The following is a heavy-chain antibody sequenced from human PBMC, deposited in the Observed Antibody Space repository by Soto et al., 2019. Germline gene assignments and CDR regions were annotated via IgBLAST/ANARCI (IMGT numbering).Heavy chain of an antibody. V-gene: IGHV3-21*01. J-gene: IGHJ4*02. Sequence: GGSLRLSCAASGFTFSSYSMIWVRQAPGKGLEWVSSISGRSSYIYYADSVKGRFIISRDNAENSLYLQMNSLRAEDTAVYYCARAVAGLTSQFDYWGQGTLVTVSS. CDR3: ARAVAGLTSQFDY. CDR1: GFTFSSYS. CDR2: ISGRSSYI. D-gene: IGHD6-19*01.